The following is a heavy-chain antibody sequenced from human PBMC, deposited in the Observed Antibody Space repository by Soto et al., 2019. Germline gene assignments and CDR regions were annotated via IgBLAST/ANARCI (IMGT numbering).Heavy chain of an antibody. Sequence: ASVKVSCKASGYTFTGYYMHWVRQAPGQGREWMGWINPNSGGTNYAQKFQGRVTMTRDTSISTAYMELSRLRSDDTAVYYCAGDLLRIVVVPAAIAYYYYGMDVWGQGXTVTVSS. CDR3: AGDLLRIVVVPAAIAYYYYGMDV. CDR2: INPNSGGT. V-gene: IGHV1-2*02. D-gene: IGHD2-2*02. CDR1: GYTFTGYY. J-gene: IGHJ6*02.